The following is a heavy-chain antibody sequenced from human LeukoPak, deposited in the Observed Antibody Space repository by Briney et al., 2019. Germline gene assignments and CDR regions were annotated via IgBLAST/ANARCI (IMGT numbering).Heavy chain of an antibody. CDR2: IYYSGSN. J-gene: IGHJ4*02. CDR1: GGSISSSSYY. V-gene: IGHV4-39*02. D-gene: IGHD6-25*01. Sequence: SETLSLTCTVSGGSISSSSYYWGWIRQPPGKGLEWIGSIYYSGSNYYNPSLKSRVTISVDTSKNQFTLKLSSVTAADTAVYYCARDCSSQRGFDYWGQGTLVTVSS. CDR3: ARDCSSQRGFDY.